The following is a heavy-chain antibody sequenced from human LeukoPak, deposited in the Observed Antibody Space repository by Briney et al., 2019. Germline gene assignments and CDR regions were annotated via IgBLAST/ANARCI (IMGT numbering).Heavy chain of an antibody. J-gene: IGHJ5*02. V-gene: IGHV4-4*07. Sequence: SETLSLTCAVYGGSFSSYYWSWIRQPAGKGLEWIWRIYTSGSTNYNPSLKSRVTMSVDTSKNQFSLKLSSVTAADTAVYYCARDPGYDFWSGQKGWFDPWGQGTLVTVSS. CDR1: GGSFSSYY. CDR3: ARDPGYDFWSGQKGWFDP. CDR2: IYTSGST. D-gene: IGHD3-3*01.